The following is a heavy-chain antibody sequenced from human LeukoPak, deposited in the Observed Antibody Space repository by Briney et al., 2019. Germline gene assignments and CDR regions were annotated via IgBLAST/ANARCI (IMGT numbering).Heavy chain of an antibody. Sequence: GGSLRLSCAASVFTFSSYSMNWVRQAQGKGLEWVSSISSSSSYIYYADSVKGRFTISRDNAKNSLYLQMNSLRAEDTAVYYCAGEDSGSYYFDYWGQGTLVSVSS. V-gene: IGHV3-21*01. J-gene: IGHJ4*02. CDR2: ISSSSSYI. D-gene: IGHD1-26*01. CDR1: VFTFSSYS. CDR3: AGEDSGSYYFDY.